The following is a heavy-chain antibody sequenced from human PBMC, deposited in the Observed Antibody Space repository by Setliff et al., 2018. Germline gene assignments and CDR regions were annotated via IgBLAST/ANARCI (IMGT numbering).Heavy chain of an antibody. CDR2: LHTSGST. V-gene: IGHV4-61*02. D-gene: IGHD3-3*01. CDR1: GGSITSGSYY. Sequence: PSQTLSLTCAVSGGSITSGSYYWSWIRQSAGKRLEWVGRLHTSGSTAYNPSLKSRVTMSVYTSRNQISLNLTSVTAADTAMYYCARERTIFGILVISGWFDPWGQGTVVTVSS. CDR3: ARERTIFGILVISGWFDP. J-gene: IGHJ5*02.